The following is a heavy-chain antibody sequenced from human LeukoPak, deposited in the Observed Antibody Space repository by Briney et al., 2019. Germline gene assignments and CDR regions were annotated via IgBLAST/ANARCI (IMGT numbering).Heavy chain of an antibody. J-gene: IGHJ4*02. CDR2: MNPNSGNT. D-gene: IGHD2-15*01. CDR3: AREIAATDPHFDY. V-gene: IGHV1-8*02. CDR1: GYTFTSYG. Sequence: ASVKVSCKASGYTFTSYGISWVRQATGQGLEWMGWMNPNSGNTGYAQKFQGRVTMTRNTSISTAYMELSSLRSEDTAVYYCAREIAATDPHFDYWGQGTLVTVSS.